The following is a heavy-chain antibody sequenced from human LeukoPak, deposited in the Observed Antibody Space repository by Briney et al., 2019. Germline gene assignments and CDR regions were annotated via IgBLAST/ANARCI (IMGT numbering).Heavy chain of an antibody. J-gene: IGHJ4*02. V-gene: IGHV1-18*01. Sequence: ASVKVSCKASGYTFTSYGISWVRQAPGQGLEWMGWISAYNGNTNYAQKLQGRVTMTTDTSTSTAYMELRSLRSDDTAVYYCARAARVTMMVVVKDFDYWGQGTLVTVSS. CDR1: GYTFTSYG. D-gene: IGHD3-22*01. CDR2: ISAYNGNT. CDR3: ARAARVTMMVVVKDFDY.